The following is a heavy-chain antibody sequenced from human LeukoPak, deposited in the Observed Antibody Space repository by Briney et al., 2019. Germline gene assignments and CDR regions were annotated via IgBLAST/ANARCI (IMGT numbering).Heavy chain of an antibody. D-gene: IGHD3-10*01. CDR1: GYSFIKYD. CDR3: ARNNADGEGRFSY. J-gene: IGHJ4*02. CDR2: ISTNTGNP. Sequence: TSVKVSCKASGYSFIKYDMNWVRQAPGQGLEWMGWISTNTGNPTYAQGFTGRFVFSLDTSVSTAYLQISGLKAEDTAVYYCARNNADGEGRFSYWGQGTLVTVSS. V-gene: IGHV7-4-1*02.